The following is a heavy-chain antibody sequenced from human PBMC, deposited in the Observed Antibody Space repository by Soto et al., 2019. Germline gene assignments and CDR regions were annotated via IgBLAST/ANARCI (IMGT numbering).Heavy chain of an antibody. J-gene: IGHJ6*02. Sequence: ESGGGLVQPGGSLRLSCAASGFTFSSYVMHWVRQAPGKGLEYVSAISSNGGSTYHANSVKGRFAISRDNSKNTLYLQMGRMRAEEMGGYYCARSTVTTSGMDVWCQVTTVTVSS. CDR2: ISSNGGST. CDR3: ARSTVTTSGMDV. D-gene: IGHD4-17*01. CDR1: GFTFSSYV. V-gene: IGHV3-64*01.